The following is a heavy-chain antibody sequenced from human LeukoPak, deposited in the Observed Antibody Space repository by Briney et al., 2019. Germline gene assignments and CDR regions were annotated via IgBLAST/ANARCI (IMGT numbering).Heavy chain of an antibody. CDR2: ISYDGSNK. Sequence: GGSLRLSCAASGFTFSSYAMHWVRQAPGKGLEWVAVISYDGSNKYYADSVKGRFTISRDNSKNTLYLQMNSLRAEDTAVYYCARRGPPRTLLRGVKSGWFDPWGQGTLVTVSS. CDR1: GFTFSSYA. V-gene: IGHV3-30*04. CDR3: ARRGPPRTLLRGVKSGWFDP. J-gene: IGHJ5*02. D-gene: IGHD3-10*01.